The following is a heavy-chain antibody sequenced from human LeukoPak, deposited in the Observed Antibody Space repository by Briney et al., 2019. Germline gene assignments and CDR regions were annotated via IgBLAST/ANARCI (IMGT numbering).Heavy chain of an antibody. CDR2: INPNSGGT. CDR1: GYTFTGYY. J-gene: IGHJ4*02. CDR3: ARDLGQRGYSSSSSFDY. D-gene: IGHD6-6*01. Sequence: ASVKVSCKASGYTFTGYYMHWVRRAPGQGLEWMGRINPNSGGTNYAQKFQGRVTMTRDTSISTAYMELSRLRSDDTAVYYCARDLGQRGYSSSSSFDYWGQGTLVTVSS. V-gene: IGHV1-2*06.